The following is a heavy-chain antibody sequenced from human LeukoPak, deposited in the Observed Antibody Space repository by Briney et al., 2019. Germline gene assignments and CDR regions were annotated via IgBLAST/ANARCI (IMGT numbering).Heavy chain of an antibody. CDR3: AKDFGNCGGDCYYFDY. J-gene: IGHJ4*02. CDR1: GFTFSSYA. D-gene: IGHD2-21*01. V-gene: IGHV3-23*01. CDR2: ISGSGGST. Sequence: GGSLRLSCAASGFTFSSYAMSWVRQAPGKGLEWVSAISGSGGSTYYADSVKGRFTISRDNSKNTLYLQMNSLRAEDTAVYYCAKDFGNCGGDCYYFDYWGQGTLVAVSS.